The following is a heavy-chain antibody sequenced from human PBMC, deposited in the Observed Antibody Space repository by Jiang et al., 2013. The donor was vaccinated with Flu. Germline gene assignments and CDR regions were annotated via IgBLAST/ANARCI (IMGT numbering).Heavy chain of an antibody. V-gene: IGHV4-30-4*01. CDR2: IYYSGST. D-gene: IGHD2-2*02. J-gene: IGHJ4*02. CDR3: ASSIVVVPAAIQFDY. Sequence: LEWIGYIYYSGSTYYNPSLKSRVTISVDTSKNQFSLKLSSVTAADTAVYYCASSIVVVPAAIQFDYWGQGTLVTVSS.